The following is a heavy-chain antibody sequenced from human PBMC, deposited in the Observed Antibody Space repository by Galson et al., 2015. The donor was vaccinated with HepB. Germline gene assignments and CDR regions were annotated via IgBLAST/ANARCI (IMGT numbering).Heavy chain of an antibody. CDR3: ARGPSSSPRPYNWFDP. D-gene: IGHD6-6*01. CDR1: GYTFTSYD. CDR2: MNPNSGNT. V-gene: IGHV1-8*01. J-gene: IGHJ5*02. Sequence: SVKVSCKASGYTFTSYDINWVRQATGQGLEWMGWMNPNSGNTGYAQKFQGRVTMTRNTSISTAYMELSSLRSEDTAVYYCARGPSSSPRPYNWFDPWGQGTLVTVSS.